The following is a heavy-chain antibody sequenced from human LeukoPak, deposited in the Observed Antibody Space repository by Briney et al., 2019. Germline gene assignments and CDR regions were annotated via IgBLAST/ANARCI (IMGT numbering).Heavy chain of an antibody. J-gene: IGHJ4*02. CDR2: ISGSGDST. CDR1: GFTFSSYW. Sequence: GGSLRLSCAASGFTFSSYWMSWVRQAPGKGLEWVSGISGSGDSTYYADSVKGRFTISRDNSKNTLYLQMNSLRAEDTAIYYCAKIPVSYSSGWSNFDYWGQGTLVTVSS. D-gene: IGHD6-19*01. CDR3: AKIPVSYSSGWSNFDY. V-gene: IGHV3-23*01.